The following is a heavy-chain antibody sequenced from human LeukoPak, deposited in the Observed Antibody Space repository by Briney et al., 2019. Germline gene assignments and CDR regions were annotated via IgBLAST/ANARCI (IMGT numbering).Heavy chain of an antibody. CDR3: ARGGYCGGDCYSAVEYFQH. CDR1: GGSISSYY. V-gene: IGHV4-59*01. Sequence: SETLSLTCTVSGGSISSYYWSWVRQPPGKGLGWMGYIYYSGSTNYHPPLKSRVTISVDTSKNQFSLKLSSVTAADTAVYYCARGGYCGGDCYSAVEYFQHWGQGTLVTVSS. D-gene: IGHD2-21*01. J-gene: IGHJ1*01. CDR2: IYYSGST.